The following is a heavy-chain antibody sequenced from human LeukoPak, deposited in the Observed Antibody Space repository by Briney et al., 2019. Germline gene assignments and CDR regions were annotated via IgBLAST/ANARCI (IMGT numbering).Heavy chain of an antibody. V-gene: IGHV4-39*01. D-gene: IGHD6-19*01. J-gene: IGHJ6*03. CDR1: GGSISSSSYY. CDR3: ARLKVAGYYYYYYYMDV. Sequence: PSETLSLACTVSGGSISSSSYYWGWIRQPPGKGLEWIGSIYYSGSTYYNPSLKSRVTISVDTSKNQFSLKLSSVTAADTAVYYCARLKVAGYYYYYYYMDVWGKGTTVTISS. CDR2: IYYSGST.